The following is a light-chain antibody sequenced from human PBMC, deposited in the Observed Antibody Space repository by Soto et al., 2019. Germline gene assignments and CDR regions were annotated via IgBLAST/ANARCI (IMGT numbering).Light chain of an antibody. CDR2: AAS. CDR1: QSISTY. V-gene: IGKV1-39*01. Sequence: DIKMSQSPSSLSASVGDRVTITCRASQSISTYLNWYQQKPGKAPKFLIYAASSLQSGVPSRFSGSGSGTDFTLTISSLQPEDFATYYCQQSYSTPQTFGQGTKVDIK. CDR3: QQSYSTPQT. J-gene: IGKJ1*01.